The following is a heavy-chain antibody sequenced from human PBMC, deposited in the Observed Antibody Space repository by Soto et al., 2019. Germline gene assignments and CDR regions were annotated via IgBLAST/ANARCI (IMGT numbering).Heavy chain of an antibody. D-gene: IGHD3-9*01. Sequence: ASVKVSCKASGYTFSGYAISWVRQAPGQGLEWMGWTSAYNGNTNTVQKFQGRVTMTIDTSTSTAYMELRSLRSDDTAVYYCARPNYDILTGYYYYGMDVWGQGTTVTVSS. CDR3: ARPNYDILTGYYYYGMDV. V-gene: IGHV1-18*01. CDR2: TSAYNGNT. J-gene: IGHJ6*02. CDR1: GYTFSGYA.